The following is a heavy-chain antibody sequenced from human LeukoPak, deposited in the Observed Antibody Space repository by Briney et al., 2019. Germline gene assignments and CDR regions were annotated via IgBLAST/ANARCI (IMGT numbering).Heavy chain of an antibody. J-gene: IGHJ4*02. CDR3: ARDGSDNWGLFDN. D-gene: IGHD1-1*01. CDR1: GGSFSGTSYC. Sequence: SETLSLTCSVSGGSFSGTSYCWGWIRQPPGKGPEWIGSHYHTGRIYHNPSLNSRVTISVDTSKNQFSLKLSSVTDADTAVYYCARDGSDNWGLFDNWGRGTLVTVSS. V-gene: IGHV4-39*07. CDR2: HYHTGRI.